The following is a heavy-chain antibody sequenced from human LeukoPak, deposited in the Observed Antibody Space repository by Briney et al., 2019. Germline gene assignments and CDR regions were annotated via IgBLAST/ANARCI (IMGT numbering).Heavy chain of an antibody. CDR1: GYSFTSYW. V-gene: IGHV5-51*01. Sequence: GESLKISCKGSGYSFTSYWIGWVRQMPGKGLEWMGIIYPGDSDTRYSPSFQGQVTISADKSISTAYLQWSSLKASDTAMYYCARLDRVLRYFDWLAHAFDIWGQGTMVTVSS. CDR3: ARLDRVLRYFDWLAHAFDI. J-gene: IGHJ3*02. CDR2: IYPGDSDT. D-gene: IGHD3-9*01.